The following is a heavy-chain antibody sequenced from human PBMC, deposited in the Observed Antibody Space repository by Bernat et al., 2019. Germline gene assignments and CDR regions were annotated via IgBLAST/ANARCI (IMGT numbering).Heavy chain of an antibody. CDR1: GFTFSNAW. CDR2: IKSKTDGGTT. J-gene: IGHJ4*02. CDR3: TTETGGYDYIWGSYRFIDY. V-gene: IGHV3-15*01. Sequence: EVQLVESGGGLVKPGGSLRLSCAASGFTFSNAWMSWVRQAPGKGLEWVGRIKSKTDGGTTDYAAPVKGRFTISRDDSKNTLYLQMNSLKTEDTAVYYCTTETGGYDYIWGSYRFIDYWGQGTLVTVSS. D-gene: IGHD3-16*02.